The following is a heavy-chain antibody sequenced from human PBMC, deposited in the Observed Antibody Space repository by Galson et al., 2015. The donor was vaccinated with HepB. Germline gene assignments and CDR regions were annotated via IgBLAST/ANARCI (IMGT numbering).Heavy chain of an antibody. CDR1: GYTFTRYA. Sequence: SVKVSCKASGYTFTRYAMHWVRQAPGQRLEWMGWINAGNGNTKYSQKFQGRVTITRDTSASTAYMELSSLRSEDTAVYYCARGGRGSSNWYFDLWGRGTLVTVSS. CDR2: INAGNGNT. D-gene: IGHD1-26*01. V-gene: IGHV1-3*01. CDR3: ARGGRGSSNWYFDL. J-gene: IGHJ2*01.